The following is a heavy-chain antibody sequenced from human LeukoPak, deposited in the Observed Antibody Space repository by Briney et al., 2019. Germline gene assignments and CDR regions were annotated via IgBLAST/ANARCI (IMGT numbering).Heavy chain of an antibody. D-gene: IGHD7-27*01. CDR2: MYSGGST. CDR1: GVTVSSNY. CDR3: TRNWGSDNWFDP. Sequence: GGSLRLSCAASGVTVSSNYMTWVRQAPGKGLQGVSVMYSGGSTYYADSVKGRFTISRDDSKNTLYLQMNSLRAEDTAVYYCTRNWGSDNWFDPWGQGTLVTVSS. V-gene: IGHV3-53*01. J-gene: IGHJ5*02.